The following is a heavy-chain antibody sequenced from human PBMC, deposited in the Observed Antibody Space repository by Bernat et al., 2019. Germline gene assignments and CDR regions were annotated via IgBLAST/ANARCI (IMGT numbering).Heavy chain of an antibody. V-gene: IGHV3-23*01. D-gene: IGHD2-2*01. J-gene: IGHJ4*02. Sequence: EVQLLESGGLLVQPGGSLRLSCAASGFTFNNYAMSWVRQAPGKGLEWVSAIGSGGDSTYYADSVKGRFTVSRDNSKSTVYLQMSSLRADDTAVYYCAKAGCSTTGCWPYYFDSWGQGTLVTVSS. CDR1: GFTFNNYA. CDR3: AKAGCSTTGCWPYYFDS. CDR2: IGSGGDST.